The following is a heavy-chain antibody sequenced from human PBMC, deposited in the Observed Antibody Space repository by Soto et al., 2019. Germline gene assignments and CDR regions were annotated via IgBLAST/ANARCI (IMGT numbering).Heavy chain of an antibody. CDR2: ISAYNGNT. CDR3: AREVAAAGGEDDY. CDR1: GYTFTKYS. D-gene: IGHD6-13*01. J-gene: IGHJ4*02. Sequence: QVQLLQSGAEVKNPGASVKVSCKASGYTFTKYSIGWVRQAPGQGLEWMGRISAYNGNTNYAQKLQGRVTMTTDTSTSTADMELRSLRSDDTAVYYCAREVAAAGGEDDYWGQGTLVTVSS. V-gene: IGHV1-18*01.